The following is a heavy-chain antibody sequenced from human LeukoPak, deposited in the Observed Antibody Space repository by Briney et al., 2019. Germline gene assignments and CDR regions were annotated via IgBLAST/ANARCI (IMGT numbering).Heavy chain of an antibody. V-gene: IGHV4-34*01. D-gene: IGHD1-1*01. CDR1: GGSFSGYY. CDR3: ARWATGTTGPLYYGMDV. Sequence: PSETPSLTCAVYGGSFSGYYWSWIRQPPGKGLEWIGEINHSGSTNYNRSLKSRVTISVDTSKNQFSLKLSSVTAADTAVYYCARWATGTTGPLYYGMDVWGQGTTVTVSS. J-gene: IGHJ6*02. CDR2: INHSGST.